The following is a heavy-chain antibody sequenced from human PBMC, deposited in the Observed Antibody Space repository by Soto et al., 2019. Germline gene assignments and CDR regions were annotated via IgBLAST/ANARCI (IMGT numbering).Heavy chain of an antibody. CDR2: INHSGST. Sequence: QVQLQQWGAGLLKPSETLSLTCAVYGGSFSGYYWSWIRQPPGKGLEWIGEINHSGSTNYNPSLKRRVAVSVNTSKSEFSLKLSSVTAADTAVYYCADGYSRSWYNYWGEGTLITVFS. CDR1: GGSFSGYY. J-gene: IGHJ4*02. V-gene: IGHV4-34*01. D-gene: IGHD6-13*01. CDR3: ADGYSRSWYNY.